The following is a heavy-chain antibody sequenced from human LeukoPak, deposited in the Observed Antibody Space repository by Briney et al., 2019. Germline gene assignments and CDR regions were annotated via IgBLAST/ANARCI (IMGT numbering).Heavy chain of an antibody. CDR2: ISGSGGST. CDR3: ARAHNWKYGSFDF. J-gene: IGHJ4*02. CDR1: GFTFSSYA. D-gene: IGHD1-7*01. V-gene: IGHV3-23*01. Sequence: GGSLRLSCAASGFTFSSYAMSWVRQAPGKGLEWVSAISGSGGSTYYADSVKGRFTISRDNAKNSLYLQMNSLRAEDTAVYYCARAHNWKYGSFDFWGQGTLVTVSS.